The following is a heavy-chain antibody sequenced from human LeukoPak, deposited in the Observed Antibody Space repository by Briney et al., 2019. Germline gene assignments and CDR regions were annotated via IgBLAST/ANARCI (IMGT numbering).Heavy chain of an antibody. J-gene: IGHJ3*02. CDR1: GYTFTGYY. V-gene: IGHV1-2*02. D-gene: IGHD4-17*01. CDR2: INPNSGGT. Sequence: GASVKVSCKASGYTFTGYYMHWVRQAPGQGLEWMGWINPNSGGTNYAQKFQGRVTMTRDTSLSTVFMELSRLRSDDTAVYYCARDLDMTTVTGAFDIWGQGTMVTVSS. CDR3: ARDLDMTTVTGAFDI.